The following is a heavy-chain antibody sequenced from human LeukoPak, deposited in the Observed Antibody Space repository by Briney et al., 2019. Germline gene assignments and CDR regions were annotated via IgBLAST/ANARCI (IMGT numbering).Heavy chain of an antibody. J-gene: IGHJ4*02. D-gene: IGHD6-6*01. CDR1: GFTFRSYT. V-gene: IGHV3-21*01. CDR2: ISSSTAYI. Sequence: PGGSLRLSCAASGFTFRSYTMNWVRQAPGKGQEWVSSISSSTAYIYYADSLRSRFTISRDNAGNSLFLQMDSLRAEDTAVYYCARGGGRGSSSSDYFDSWGQGTLVTVSS. CDR3: ARGGGRGSSSSDYFDS.